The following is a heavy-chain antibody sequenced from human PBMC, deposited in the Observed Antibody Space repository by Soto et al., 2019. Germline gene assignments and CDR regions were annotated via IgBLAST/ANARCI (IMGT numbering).Heavy chain of an antibody. V-gene: IGHV1-46*01. CDR1: GYTFINYY. Sequence: AAVKVSCKASGYTFINYYIHWVRQAPGQGLEWMAIINPMGGSTNYAQEFQGRVTLTSDTSTSTVYMELSSLRFEDTALFYCARDLAAGDLWGQGTLVTVSS. D-gene: IGHD6-13*01. CDR2: INPMGGST. J-gene: IGHJ5*02. CDR3: ARDLAAGDL.